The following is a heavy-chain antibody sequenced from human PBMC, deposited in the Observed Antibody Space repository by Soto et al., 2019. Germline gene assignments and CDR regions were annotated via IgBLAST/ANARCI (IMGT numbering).Heavy chain of an antibody. J-gene: IGHJ4*02. V-gene: IGHV3-30*03. CDR3: VGGYYFGDY. Sequence: QVQLVESGGGVVQPGRSLRLSCAASGFTFNSYGMHWVRQAPGKGLEWVAVISSDGSNKYYADSVKGRFTISRDNSKNTLYLQMNSLRAEDTAVYYCVGGYYFGDYWGQGTLVTVSS. D-gene: IGHD3-22*01. CDR1: GFTFNSYG. CDR2: ISSDGSNK.